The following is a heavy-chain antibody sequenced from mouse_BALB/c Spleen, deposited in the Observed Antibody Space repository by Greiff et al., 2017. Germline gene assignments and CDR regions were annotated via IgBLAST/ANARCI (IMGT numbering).Heavy chain of an antibody. D-gene: IGHD2-1*01. CDR1: GYSITSDYA. V-gene: IGHV3-2*02. CDR2: ISYSGST. J-gene: IGHJ4*01. CDR3: ARTDGNYPYYAMDY. Sequence: EVQLQESGPGLVKPSQSLSLSCTVTGYSITSDYAWNWIRQFPGNKLEWMGYISYSGSTSYNPSLKSRISITRDTSKNQFFLQLNSVTTEDTATYYCARTDGNYPYYAMDYWGQGTSVTVSS.